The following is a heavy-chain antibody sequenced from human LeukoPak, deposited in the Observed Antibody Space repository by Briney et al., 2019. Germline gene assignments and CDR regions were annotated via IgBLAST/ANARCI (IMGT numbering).Heavy chain of an antibody. Sequence: ASVKVSCKASAYTFTNYAMSWVRQAPGQGLEWMGWINTNTGNPMYARGFTGRFVFSLDTSVSTAYLQISSLKAEDTAVYYCAREENTAPAGAFDIWGQGTMVTVSA. J-gene: IGHJ3*02. V-gene: IGHV7-4-1*02. CDR3: AREENTAPAGAFDI. CDR1: AYTFTNYA. D-gene: IGHD2/OR15-2a*01. CDR2: INTNTGNP.